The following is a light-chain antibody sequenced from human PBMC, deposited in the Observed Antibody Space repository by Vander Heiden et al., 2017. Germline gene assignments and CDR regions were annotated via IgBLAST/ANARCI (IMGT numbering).Light chain of an antibody. J-gene: IGKJ3*01. CDR2: DAS. V-gene: IGKV3-11*01. Sequence: EIVFTHSPATLSFSPGERATLSSTAIQRVSSYLAWSQQKPGQAARLLIYDASNTATGIPARFSGSGSGTDFTLTISSLEPEDFAVYYCQQRSNWPPMITFGRGTKVDIK. CDR1: QRVSSY. CDR3: QQRSNWPPMIT.